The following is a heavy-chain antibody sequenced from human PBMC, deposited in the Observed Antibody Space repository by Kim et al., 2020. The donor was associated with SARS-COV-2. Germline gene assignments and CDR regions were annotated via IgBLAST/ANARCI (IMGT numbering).Heavy chain of an antibody. J-gene: IGHJ4*02. Sequence: SETLSLTCTVSGGSISSYYWSWIRQPPGKGLEWIGYIYYSGSTNYNPSLKSRVTISVDTSKNQFSLKLSSVTAADTVVYYCARVLERYTIGWHFDYWGQGTLVTVSS. CDR1: GGSISSYY. CDR3: ARVLERYTIGWHFDY. D-gene: IGHD6-19*01. CDR2: IYYSGST. V-gene: IGHV4-59*13.